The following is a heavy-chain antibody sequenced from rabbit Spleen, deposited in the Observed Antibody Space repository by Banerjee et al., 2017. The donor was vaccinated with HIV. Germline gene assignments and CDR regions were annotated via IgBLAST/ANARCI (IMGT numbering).Heavy chain of an antibody. D-gene: IGHD1-1*01. CDR3: ARDTSSSFSSYGMDL. Sequence: QSLEESGGGLVKPGASLTLTCKASGFSFASGYDMCWVRQAPGKGLEWVACAYAGSSGSTYSATWAKGRFTCSKTSSTTVTLQMTRLTAADTATYFCARDTSSSFSSYGMDLWGQGTLVTVS. CDR1: GFSFASGYD. CDR2: AYAGSSGST. J-gene: IGHJ6*01. V-gene: IGHV1S40*01.